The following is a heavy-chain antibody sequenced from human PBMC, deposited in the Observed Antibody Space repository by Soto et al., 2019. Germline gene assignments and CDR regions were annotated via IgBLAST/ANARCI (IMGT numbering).Heavy chain of an antibody. J-gene: IGHJ4*02. D-gene: IGHD2-15*01. Sequence: EVQLVESGGGLVKPGGSLRLSCAASGFTFSNAWMSWVRQAPGKGLEWVGRIKSKTDGGTTDYAAPVKGRFTISRDDSKNTLYLQMNSLKTEDTAVYYCTTATFVVVVAAVWRGYWGQGTLVTVSS. V-gene: IGHV3-15*01. CDR2: IKSKTDGGTT. CDR1: GFTFSNAW. CDR3: TTATFVVVVAAVWRGY.